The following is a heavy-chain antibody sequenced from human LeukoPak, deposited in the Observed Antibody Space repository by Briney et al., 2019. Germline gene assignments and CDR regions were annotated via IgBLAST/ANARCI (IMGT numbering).Heavy chain of an antibody. CDR3: ARDQVGSSSWYGVFDY. CDR1: GYTFTSYY. Sequence: ASVKVSCKASGYTFTSYYMHWVRQAPGQGLEWMGIINPSGGSTSYAQKFQGRVTMTRDTSTSTVHMELSSLRSEDTAVYYCARDQVGSSSWYGVFDYWGQGTLVTVSS. CDR2: INPSGGST. D-gene: IGHD6-13*01. V-gene: IGHV1-46*01. J-gene: IGHJ4*02.